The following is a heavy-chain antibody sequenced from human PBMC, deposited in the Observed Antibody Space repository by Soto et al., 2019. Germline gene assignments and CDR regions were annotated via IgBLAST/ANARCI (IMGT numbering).Heavy chain of an antibody. V-gene: IGHV4-59*11. J-gene: IGHJ4*01. CDR2: GLRHEFV. CDR1: GGYISDHY. Sequence: QMHLQESGPGLVKPSETLSLTCTVSGGYISDHYLSWTRQPPGKGLEWIGYGLRHEFVGTNPSLTSRVTISVDTSKKQFSLRLNSVTAADTAVYYCVAGPDHAKSAYWGQGTLVTVSS. CDR3: VAGPDHAKSAY.